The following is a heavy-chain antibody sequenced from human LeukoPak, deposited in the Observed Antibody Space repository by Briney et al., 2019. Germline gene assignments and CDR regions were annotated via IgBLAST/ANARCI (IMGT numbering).Heavy chain of an antibody. V-gene: IGHV3-48*01. J-gene: IGHJ4*02. Sequence: GGSLRLPCAASGFTFSSYSMNWVRQAPGKGLEWVSYISSSSSTIYYADSVKGRFTISRDNAKNSLYLQMNSLRAEDTAVYYCARGQDLDYWGQGTLVTVSS. CDR2: ISSSSSTI. CDR1: GFTFSSYS. CDR3: ARGQDLDY.